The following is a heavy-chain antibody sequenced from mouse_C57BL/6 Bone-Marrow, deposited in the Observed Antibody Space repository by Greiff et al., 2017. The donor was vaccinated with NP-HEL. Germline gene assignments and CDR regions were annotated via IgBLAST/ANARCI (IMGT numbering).Heavy chain of an antibody. CDR2: ISDGGSYT. D-gene: IGHD2-1*01. J-gene: IGHJ4*01. CDR3: ARDQRGGVYYVNLYAMDY. Sequence: EVKLVESGGGLVKPGGSLKLSCAASGFTFSSYAMSWVRQTPEKRLEWVATISDGGSYTYYPDNVKGRFTISRDNAKNNLYLQMSHLKSEDTAMYYCARDQRGGVYYVNLYAMDYWGQGTSVTVSS. CDR1: GFTFSSYA. V-gene: IGHV5-4*01.